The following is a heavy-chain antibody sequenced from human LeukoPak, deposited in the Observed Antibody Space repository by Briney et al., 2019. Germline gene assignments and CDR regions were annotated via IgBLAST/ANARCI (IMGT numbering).Heavy chain of an antibody. CDR3: ARDSSHYLGSSDY. CDR2: ISETGDVT. CDR1: GFSFGSYP. J-gene: IGHJ4*02. Sequence: GGSLRLSCVVSGFSFGSYPMSWVRQAPGKGLEWVSVISETGDVTHYADSMRSRFTISRDNIKNTLNLQMNSLRAEDTAIYYCARDSSHYLGSSDYWGQGTLVTVSS. V-gene: IGHV3-23*01. D-gene: IGHD6-6*01.